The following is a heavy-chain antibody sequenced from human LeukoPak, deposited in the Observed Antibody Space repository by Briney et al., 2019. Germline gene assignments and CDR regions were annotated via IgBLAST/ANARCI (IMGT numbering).Heavy chain of an antibody. CDR2: IKKDGREK. D-gene: IGHD5-12*01. CDR1: GFTFSNDW. J-gene: IGHJ3*02. V-gene: IGHV3-7*01. CDR3: ARVSGTNTFDI. Sequence: GGSLRLSCASSGFTFSNDWMTWVRQAPGKGLEWVANIKKDGREKYYVDSVKGRFTMSRDNAKNSLFLQMNSLRAEDTAVYFCARVSGTNTFDIWGHGTMVTVSS.